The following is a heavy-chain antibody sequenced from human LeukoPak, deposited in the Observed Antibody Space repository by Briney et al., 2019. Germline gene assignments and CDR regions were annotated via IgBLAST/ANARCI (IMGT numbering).Heavy chain of an antibody. CDR3: ARLSYYYGSGSLDP. Sequence: SETLSLTCTVSGDSLSTYYWSWIRQPPGKGLEWIGYIYYSGSTNYNPSLKSRVTISVDTSKNQFSLKLSSVTAADTAVYYCARLSYYYGSGSLDPWGQGTLVTVSS. V-gene: IGHV4-59*01. D-gene: IGHD3-10*01. CDR2: IYYSGST. CDR1: GDSLSTYY. J-gene: IGHJ5*02.